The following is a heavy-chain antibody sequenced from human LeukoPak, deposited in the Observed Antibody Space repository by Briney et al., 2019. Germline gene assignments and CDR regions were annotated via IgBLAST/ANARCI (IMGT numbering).Heavy chain of an antibody. Sequence: PGGSLRLSCAASRFTFSSYGMHWVRQAPGKGLEWVAFIRYDGSNKYYADSVKGRFTISRDNSKNTLYLQMNSLRAEDTAVYYCATGDYGAFDIWGQGTMVTVSS. V-gene: IGHV3-30*02. D-gene: IGHD4-17*01. CDR3: ATGDYGAFDI. CDR1: RFTFSSYG. J-gene: IGHJ3*02. CDR2: IRYDGSNK.